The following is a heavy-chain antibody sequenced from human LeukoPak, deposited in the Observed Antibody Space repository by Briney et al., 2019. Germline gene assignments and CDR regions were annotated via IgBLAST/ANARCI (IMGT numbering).Heavy chain of an antibody. CDR1: GGTFNRYA. D-gene: IGHD1-1*01. CDR3: AKTPTNQNDGLHFDY. V-gene: IGHV1-69*13. CDR2: IIPIIGTV. J-gene: IGHJ4*02. Sequence: GASVKVSCKASGGTFNRYAISWVRQAPGQGLEWMGGIIPIIGTVNYAQKFQGRVTITADESTSTAYMELRSLRSDDTAVYYCAKTPTNQNDGLHFDYWGQGTLVTVSS.